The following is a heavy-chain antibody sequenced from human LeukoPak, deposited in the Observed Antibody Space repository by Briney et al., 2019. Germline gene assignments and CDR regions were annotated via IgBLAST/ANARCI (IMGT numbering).Heavy chain of an antibody. CDR2: INSGGSST. J-gene: IGHJ4*02. V-gene: IGHV3-74*01. Sequence: GGSLRLSCAVSGFTFSSYWMHWVRQAPGKGLVWVSRINSGGSSTNYADSVKGRFTISRDNAKNTLYLQMNSLRAEDAAVYYCGTDMVKGYWGQGTLLTVAS. D-gene: IGHD2-21*01. CDR1: GFTFSSYW. CDR3: GTDMVKGY.